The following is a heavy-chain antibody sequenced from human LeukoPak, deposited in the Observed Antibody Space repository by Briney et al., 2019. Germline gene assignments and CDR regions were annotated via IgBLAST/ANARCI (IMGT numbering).Heavy chain of an antibody. CDR1: GGTFSSYA. J-gene: IGHJ6*02. CDR2: IIPILGIA. Sequence: GASVKVSCKASGGTFSSYAISWVRQAPGHGLEWMGRIIPILGIANYAQKFQGRVTITADKSTSTAYMELSSLRSEDTAVYYCASGDTAMVVNYYGMDVWGQGTTVTVSS. D-gene: IGHD5-18*01. CDR3: ASGDTAMVVNYYGMDV. V-gene: IGHV1-69*04.